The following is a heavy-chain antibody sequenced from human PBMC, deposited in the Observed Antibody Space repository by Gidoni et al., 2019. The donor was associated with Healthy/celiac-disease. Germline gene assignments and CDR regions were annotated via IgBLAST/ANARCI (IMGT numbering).Heavy chain of an antibody. V-gene: IGHV4-34*01. Sequence: QVQLQQWGAGLFKPSETLSLTCAVYGRSFSGYYWSWIRQPPGKGLEWIGEINHSGSTNYNPSLKSRVTRSVDTSKNQFSLKLSSVTAADTAVYYCARGRYCSSTSCLGYFQHWGQGTLVTVSS. CDR1: GRSFSGYY. J-gene: IGHJ1*01. D-gene: IGHD2-2*01. CDR2: INHSGST. CDR3: ARGRYCSSTSCLGYFQH.